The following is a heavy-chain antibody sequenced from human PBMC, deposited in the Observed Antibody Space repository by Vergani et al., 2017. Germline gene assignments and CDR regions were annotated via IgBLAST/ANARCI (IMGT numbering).Heavy chain of an antibody. Sequence: QVQLVQSGAEVKKPGASVKVSCKASGYTFTGYYMHWVRQAPGQGLEWMGWINPNSGGTNYAQKFQGRVTMTRDTSISTGYMELRRLRSDDTAVYYCARDPPEYYDFWSGYYTGSWFEPWGQGTLVTVSS. J-gene: IGHJ5*02. CDR3: ARDPPEYYDFWSGYYTGSWFEP. CDR2: INPNSGGT. D-gene: IGHD3-3*01. V-gene: IGHV1-2*02. CDR1: GYTFTGYY.